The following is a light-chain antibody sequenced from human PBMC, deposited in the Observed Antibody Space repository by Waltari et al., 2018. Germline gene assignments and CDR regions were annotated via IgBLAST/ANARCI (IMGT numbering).Light chain of an antibody. CDR2: EVS. CDR1: SSDVGSYNL. CDR3: CSYAGSFVV. Sequence: QSALTQPASVSGSPGQSITISCPGTSSDVGSYNLVSWYQQHPGKAPKLMIYEVSKRHSGVSNRFSGSKSGNTASLTISGLQAEDEADYYCCSYAGSFVVFGGGTKLTVL. J-gene: IGLJ2*01. V-gene: IGLV2-23*02.